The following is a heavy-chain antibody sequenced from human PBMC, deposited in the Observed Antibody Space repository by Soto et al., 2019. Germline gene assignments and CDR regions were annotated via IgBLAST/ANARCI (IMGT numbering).Heavy chain of an antibody. J-gene: IGHJ3*02. CDR1: GSTFSSYD. Sequence: QVQLVESGGDVVQPGRSLRLSCAASGSTFSSYDIHWVRQAPGKGLGWVAHISTDGNNAYYADSVKGRFTISRDNARNTVYLQLNSLRADDTAVYHGVVGPSYGAFDSWGHGALVTVAS. CDR2: ISTDGNNA. D-gene: IGHD2-15*01. V-gene: IGHV3-30-3*01. CDR3: VVGPSYGAFDS.